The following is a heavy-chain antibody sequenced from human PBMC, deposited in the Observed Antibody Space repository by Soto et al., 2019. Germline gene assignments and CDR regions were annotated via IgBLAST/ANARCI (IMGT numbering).Heavy chain of an antibody. J-gene: IGHJ4*02. V-gene: IGHV3-23*01. Sequence: GGSLRLSCAASGFSFSRYAMMWVRQAPGKGQEWVAGMTGSGGDIRYADSVKGRFTISKDNSKNTLYLQMNSLRAEDTAIYYCAKDAVYNDGLWLVANWGQGTLVTVSS. CDR3: AKDAVYNDGLWLVAN. D-gene: IGHD5-12*01. CDR2: MTGSGGDI. CDR1: GFSFSRYA.